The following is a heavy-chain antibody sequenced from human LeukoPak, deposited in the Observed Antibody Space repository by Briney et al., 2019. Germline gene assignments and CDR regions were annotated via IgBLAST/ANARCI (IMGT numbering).Heavy chain of an antibody. J-gene: IGHJ4*02. CDR2: VSGSGGNT. CDR3: AKVRRRDSKSPGDARIDY. CDR1: GFTVSSNY. D-gene: IGHD3-3*01. V-gene: IGHV3-23*01. Sequence: GGSLRLSCVASGFTVSSNYMSWVRQAPGKGLEWVSGVSGSGGNTDYSDSVKGRFTISRDNSDNTLYLQMNSLRAEDTALYYCAKVRRRDSKSPGDARIDYWGQGTLVTVSS.